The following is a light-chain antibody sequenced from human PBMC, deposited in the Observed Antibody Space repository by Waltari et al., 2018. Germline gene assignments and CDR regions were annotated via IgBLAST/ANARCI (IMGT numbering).Light chain of an antibody. CDR3: HSRDASGVGGT. V-gene: IGLV3-19*01. Sequence: TQDPAVSVAMGQTVRITCQGDSLRSFYASWYQQRPGQAPILVVYGQNDRPSGVPDRFSGSSSDNTASVTITGAQAEDEGFYYCHSRDASGVGGTFGGGTKLTVL. CDR1: SLRSFY. J-gene: IGLJ2*01. CDR2: GQN.